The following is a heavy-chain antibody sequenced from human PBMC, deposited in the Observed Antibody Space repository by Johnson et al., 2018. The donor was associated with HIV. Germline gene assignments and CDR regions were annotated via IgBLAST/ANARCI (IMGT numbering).Heavy chain of an antibody. CDR1: GFNFSKYG. J-gene: IGHJ3*02. D-gene: IGHD1-26*01. CDR3: AKSGYSGSYDRMGAFDI. CDR2: IRYDGSKK. V-gene: IGHV3-30*02. Sequence: QVQLVESGGGLVQPGGSLRLSCAASGFNFSKYGMHWVRQAPGKGLEWVAFIRYDGSKKYYADSVKGRFTISRDNSKNTLYLQMNSLRAEDTAVYYCAKSGYSGSYDRMGAFDIWGQGTMVTVSS.